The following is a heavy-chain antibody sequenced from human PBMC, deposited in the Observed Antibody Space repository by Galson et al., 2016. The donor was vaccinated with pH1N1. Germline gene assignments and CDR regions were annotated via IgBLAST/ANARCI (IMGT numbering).Heavy chain of an antibody. V-gene: IGHV3-9*02. CDR1: GSNSDYN. J-gene: IGHJ2*01. CDR3: AKDHCSHGDTNCFYFDL. Sequence: SLRLSCAASGSNSDYNMNWVRQVPGKGLEWVSVITWNSHVIDYADSVKGRFTISRDNARNSLYLQMNNLRPEDTAFYYCAKDHCSHGDTNCFYFDLWGRGTLVTVSS. CDR2: ITWNSHVI. D-gene: IGHD4-17*01.